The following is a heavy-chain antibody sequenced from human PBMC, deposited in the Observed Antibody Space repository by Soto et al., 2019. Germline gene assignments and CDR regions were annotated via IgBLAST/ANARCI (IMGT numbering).Heavy chain of an antibody. D-gene: IGHD3-3*01. V-gene: IGHV5-51*01. Sequence: PVESLKISCKGSGYSFTSYWICCFLQMPGKGLEWMGIIYPGDSDTRYSPSFQGQVTISADKSISTAYLQWSSLKASDTAMYYCARHILDRSFDIWGQGTMVTVSS. CDR3: ARHILDRSFDI. CDR2: IYPGDSDT. CDR1: GYSFTSYW. J-gene: IGHJ3*02.